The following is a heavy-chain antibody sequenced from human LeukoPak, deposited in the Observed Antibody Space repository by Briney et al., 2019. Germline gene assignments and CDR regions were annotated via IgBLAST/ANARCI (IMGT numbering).Heavy chain of an antibody. J-gene: IGHJ4*02. V-gene: IGHV4-38-2*02. CDR2: IYHSGST. D-gene: IGHD6-25*01. CDR3: ARTGQSGLSYDY. CDR1: GYSISSGYY. Sequence: SETLSLTCTVSGYSISSGYYWGWIRQPPGKGLEWIGSIYHSGSTYYNPSLKSRVTISVDTSKNQFSLKLSSVTAADTAVYYCARTGQSGLSYDYGGKGPLVTVSS.